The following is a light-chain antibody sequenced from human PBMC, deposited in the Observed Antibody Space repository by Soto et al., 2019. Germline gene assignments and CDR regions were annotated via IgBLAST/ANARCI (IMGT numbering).Light chain of an antibody. CDR3: QQYNNWPFS. CDR1: QSVSSN. J-gene: IGKJ1*01. Sequence: EIVMTQSPGTLSLSPGETATLSCTASQSVSSNYVAWFHQKPGQAPRLLIYGASSRATGVPDRFSGSGSGTEFTLTISSLQSEDFAVYYCQQYNNWPFSFGQGTKVDI. V-gene: IGKV3D-15*01. CDR2: GAS.